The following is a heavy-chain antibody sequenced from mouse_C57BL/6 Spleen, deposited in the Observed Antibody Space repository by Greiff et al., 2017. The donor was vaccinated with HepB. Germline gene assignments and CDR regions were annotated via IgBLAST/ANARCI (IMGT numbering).Heavy chain of an antibody. J-gene: IGHJ2*01. CDR2: IDPSDSYT. CDR3: ARYELGRNYFDY. D-gene: IGHD4-1*01. Sequence: QVQLQQPGAELVRPGTSVKLSCKASGYTFTSYWMHWVKQRPGHGLEWIGVIDPSDSYTNYNQKFKGKATLTVDTSSSTAYMQLSSLTSEDSAVYYCARYELGRNYFDYWGQGTTLTVSS. CDR1: GYTFTSYW. V-gene: IGHV1-59*01.